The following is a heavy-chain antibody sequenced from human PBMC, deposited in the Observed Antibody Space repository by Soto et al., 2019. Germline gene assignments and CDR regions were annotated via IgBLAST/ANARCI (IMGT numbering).Heavy chain of an antibody. V-gene: IGHV3-49*04. J-gene: IGHJ5*02. CDR1: GFSFGDYA. Sequence: GGSLRLSCTTSGFSFGDYAMTWVRQAPGKGLEWVGFIRNPGYGGTTEYATSVKGRFIISRDDSMSSAYLQLNSLKVDDSAVYYCARGSFGYYGPWGQGTLVTVSS. CDR2: IRNPGYGGTT. D-gene: IGHD3-22*01. CDR3: ARGSFGYYGP.